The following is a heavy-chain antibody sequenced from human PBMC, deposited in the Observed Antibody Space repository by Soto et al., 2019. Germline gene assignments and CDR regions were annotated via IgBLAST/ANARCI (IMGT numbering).Heavy chain of an antibody. CDR2: IYYSGST. CDR3: ARDRDIVVVPAAIGVTRYGMDV. D-gene: IGHD2-2*01. Sequence: SETLSLTCTVSGVSVSSGSYYWSWILQPPGKGLEWIGYIYYSGSTKYNPSLKSRVTISVDTYKNQFSLKLSSVTAADTAVYYWARDRDIVVVPAAIGVTRYGMDVWGNGNTVTVSS. CDR1: GVSVSSGSYY. V-gene: IGHV4-61*01. J-gene: IGHJ6*04.